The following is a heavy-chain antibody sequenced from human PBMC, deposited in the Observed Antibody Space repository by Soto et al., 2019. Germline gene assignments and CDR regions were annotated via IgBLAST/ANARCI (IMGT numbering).Heavy chain of an antibody. Sequence: EVQLVESGGGLDQPGGSLRLSCAASGFTFSSYWMHWVRQAPGKGLVWVSRINSDGSSPHYADSVKGRFTISRDNAKNTLYLQMNSLRAEDTAVYYCARVNTAMGLGTNCDYWGQGTLVTVSS. CDR2: INSDGSSP. D-gene: IGHD5-18*01. CDR3: ARVNTAMGLGTNCDY. J-gene: IGHJ4*02. CDR1: GFTFSSYW. V-gene: IGHV3-74*01.